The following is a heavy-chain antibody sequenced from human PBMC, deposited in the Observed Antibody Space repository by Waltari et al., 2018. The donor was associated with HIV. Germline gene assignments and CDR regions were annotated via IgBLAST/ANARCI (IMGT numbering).Heavy chain of an antibody. CDR2: MYYSGST. CDR3: ARDLTRPYYYYYAMDV. D-gene: IGHD6-6*01. J-gene: IGHJ6*02. V-gene: IGHV4-59*01. CDR1: GGTIGSYY. Sequence: QVQLQESGTGLVKPSETLSLACTVPGGTIGSYYWNWIRQPPGKWLEWIGYMYYSGSTNYNPSLNSRVTISIDTSKNQFSLKLSSVTAADTAVYYCARDLTRPYYYYYAMDVWGQGTTVTVSS.